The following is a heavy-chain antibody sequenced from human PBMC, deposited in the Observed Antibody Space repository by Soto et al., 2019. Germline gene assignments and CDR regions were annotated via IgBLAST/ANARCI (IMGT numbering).Heavy chain of an antibody. V-gene: IGHV4-30-4*01. CDR1: GGSISSGDYY. CDR3: ARERPDGARLDP. CDR2: IYHSGST. J-gene: IGHJ5*02. D-gene: IGHD6-6*01. Sequence: SETLSLTCTVSGGSISSGDYYLSWIRQPPGKGLEWIGYIYHSGSTYYNPSLKSRVTISVDTSKNQFSLKLSSVTAADTAVYYCARERPDGARLDPWGQGTLVTVPQ.